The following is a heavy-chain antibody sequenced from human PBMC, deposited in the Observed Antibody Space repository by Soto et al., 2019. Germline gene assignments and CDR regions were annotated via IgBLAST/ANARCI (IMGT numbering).Heavy chain of an antibody. CDR2: INPSGGST. Sequence: ASVKVSCKASGYTFTSYYMHWVRQAPGQGLEGMGIINPSGGSTSYAQKVEGRVTMTRHTSTSTVYMELRSLRSEDTAVYYCATAGIVGAIDYWGQGTLVTVSS. D-gene: IGHD1-26*01. J-gene: IGHJ4*02. V-gene: IGHV1-46*01. CDR3: ATAGIVGAIDY. CDR1: GYTFTSYY.